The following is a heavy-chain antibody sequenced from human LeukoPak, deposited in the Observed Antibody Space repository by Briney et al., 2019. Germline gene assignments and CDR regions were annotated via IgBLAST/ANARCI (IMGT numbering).Heavy chain of an antibody. Sequence: PGGSLRLSCAASGFTFSSYAMSWVRQAPGKGLEWVSALSGSGGSTYYADSVKGRFTISRDNSKNTLYLQMNSLRAEDTAVYYCAKHPTHCSSTSCYTGPRDYYCMDVWGKGTTVTVSS. D-gene: IGHD2-2*02. CDR1: GFTFSSYA. CDR3: AKHPTHCSSTSCYTGPRDYYCMDV. CDR2: LSGSGGST. V-gene: IGHV3-23*01. J-gene: IGHJ6*03.